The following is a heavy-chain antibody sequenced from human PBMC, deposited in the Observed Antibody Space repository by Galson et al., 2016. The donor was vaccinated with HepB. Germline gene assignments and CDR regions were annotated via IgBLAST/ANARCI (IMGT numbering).Heavy chain of an antibody. CDR1: GFSFSRYW. Sequence: SLRLSCAASGFSFSRYWMHWVRQAPGKGLVCVSRINKDGSSTSYADSVKGRFTISRDNAKNTLYLQMNSLRAEDTAVYYCARMESGGYDFWSGHYSWLGGMDVWGQGTTVTVSS. J-gene: IGHJ6*02. D-gene: IGHD3-3*01. CDR3: ARMESGGYDFWSGHYSWLGGMDV. V-gene: IGHV3-74*01. CDR2: INKDGSST.